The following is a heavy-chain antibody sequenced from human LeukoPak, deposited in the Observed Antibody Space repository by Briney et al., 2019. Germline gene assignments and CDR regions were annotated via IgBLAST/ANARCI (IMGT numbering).Heavy chain of an antibody. J-gene: IGHJ4*02. D-gene: IGHD1-14*01. V-gene: IGHV1-46*01. CDR1: GYTFTSYY. Sequence: ASVKVSCKASGYTFTSYYMHWVRQAPGQGLEWMGIINPSGGDTSYAQRFQGRLTMTRDTSTNTVYMELTSLRSEDTAVYYCAREVMDNLRFDYWGQGTLVTVSS. CDR2: INPSGGDT. CDR3: AREVMDNLRFDY.